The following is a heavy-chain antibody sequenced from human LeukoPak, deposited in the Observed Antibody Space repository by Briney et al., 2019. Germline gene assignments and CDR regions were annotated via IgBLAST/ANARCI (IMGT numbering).Heavy chain of an antibody. CDR3: VTGSSSKY. CDR1: GGSISSYY. J-gene: IGHJ4*02. Sequence: ETLSLTCTVSGGSISSYYWSWVRQAPGKGLEWVSGINWNGGSTGYADSVKGRFTISRDNSKNTLYLQMNSLRAEDTAVYYCVTGSSSKYWGQGTLVTVSS. V-gene: IGHV3-20*04. D-gene: IGHD6-6*01. CDR2: INWNGGST.